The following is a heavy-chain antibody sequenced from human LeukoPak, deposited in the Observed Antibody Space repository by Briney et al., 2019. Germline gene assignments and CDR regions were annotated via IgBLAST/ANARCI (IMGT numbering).Heavy chain of an antibody. CDR1: GFTVSSYC. J-gene: IGHJ4*02. V-gene: IGHV3-53*01. D-gene: IGHD6-13*01. CDR3: ARALYSSSCS. Sequence: GSLRLSCKASGFTVSSYCMSWVRQAPGKGLEWVALIYSGGNTDYADSVKGRFTISRDNSKNSLYLHMNSLRAEDTALYYCARALYSSSCSWGQGTLVTVSS. CDR2: IYSGGNT.